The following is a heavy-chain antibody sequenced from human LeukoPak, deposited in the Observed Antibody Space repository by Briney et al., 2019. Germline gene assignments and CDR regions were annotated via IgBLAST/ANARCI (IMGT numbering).Heavy chain of an antibody. V-gene: IGHV1-2*02. CDR3: SREFQRSLDY. CDR2: INGNSGGT. D-gene: IGHD6-25*01. Sequence: ASVKVSCKASGFTFTGYYMHWVRQAPGQGLEWMGWINGNSGGTNYAQKFQGRVTMTRDTSIDTAYMELSRLTSDDTAMYYCSREFQRSLDYWGQGTLVTVSS. J-gene: IGHJ4*02. CDR1: GFTFTGYY.